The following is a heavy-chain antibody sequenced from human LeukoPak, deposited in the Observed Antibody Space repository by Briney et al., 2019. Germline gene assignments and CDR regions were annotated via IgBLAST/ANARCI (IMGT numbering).Heavy chain of an antibody. D-gene: IGHD6-6*01. Sequence: GESLKISCKGSGYSFTSYWIGWVRQMPGKGLEWMGIIYPGDSDTRYSPSFQGQVTISADKSISTAYLQWSSLQASDTAMYYCARHSLRDGAARPSCYYYSMDVWGKGTTVTVSS. V-gene: IGHV5-51*01. CDR1: GYSFTSYW. J-gene: IGHJ6*03. CDR3: ARHSLRDGAARPSCYYYSMDV. CDR2: IYPGDSDT.